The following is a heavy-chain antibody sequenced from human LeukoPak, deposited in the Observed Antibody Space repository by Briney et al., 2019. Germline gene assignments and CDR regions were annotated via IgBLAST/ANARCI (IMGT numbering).Heavy chain of an antibody. V-gene: IGHV4-59*08. J-gene: IGHJ4*02. CDR2: IYYSGNT. CDR3: ARAYCGGDCRRKFLYY. Sequence: SETLSLTCTVSGDSINTYYWSWIRQPPGKGLEWIGNIYYSGNTNYNPSLESRVTISVDTSRNQFSLKLSSVTAADTAVYYCARAYCGGDCRRKFLYYWGQGTLVTVSS. D-gene: IGHD2-21*02. CDR1: GDSINTYY.